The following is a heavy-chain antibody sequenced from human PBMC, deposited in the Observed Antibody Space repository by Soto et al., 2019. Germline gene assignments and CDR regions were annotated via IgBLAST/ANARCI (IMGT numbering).Heavy chain of an antibody. J-gene: IGHJ4*02. Sequence: QVQLVQSGAEVKKPGSSVKVSCKASGGSFTRNTICWVRQAPGQGLEWMGRIIPILDVANYAQKFQGRVTITADKSTSPAYMELNSLNSDDTPVYYCGRYRSGTACTFDSWGQGTLVIVSS. V-gene: IGHV1-69*02. CDR2: IIPILDVA. CDR3: GRYRSGTACTFDS. D-gene: IGHD5-18*01. CDR1: GGSFTRNT.